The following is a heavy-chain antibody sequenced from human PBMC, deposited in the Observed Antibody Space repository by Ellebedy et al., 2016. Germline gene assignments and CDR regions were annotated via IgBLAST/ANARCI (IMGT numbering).Heavy chain of an antibody. CDR2: MSQDGSEK. V-gene: IGHV3-7*04. D-gene: IGHD1-7*01. CDR3: ATDTGNFWSSDY. CDR1: GFTFSNYW. Sequence: GESLKISCTGSGFTFSNYWMAWVRQAPRKGLEWVAHMSQDGSEKIYMDPVKGRFTISRDNAKNSLFLQMNSLRAEDTAVYYCATDTGNFWSSDYWGQGTLVTVSS. J-gene: IGHJ4*02.